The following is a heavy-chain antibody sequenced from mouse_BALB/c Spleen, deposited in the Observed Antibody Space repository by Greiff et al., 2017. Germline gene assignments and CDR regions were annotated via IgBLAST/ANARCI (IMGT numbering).Heavy chain of an antibody. CDR2: ISSGSSTI. CDR1: GFTFSSFG. Sequence: DVHLVESGGGLVQPGGSRKLSCAASGFTFSSFGMHWVRQAPEKGLEWVAYISSGSSTIYYADTVKGRFTISRDNPKNTLFLQMTSLRSEDTAMYYCARETGTGYFDVWGAGTTVTVSS. J-gene: IGHJ1*01. V-gene: IGHV5-17*02. CDR3: ARETGTGYFDV. D-gene: IGHD4-1*01.